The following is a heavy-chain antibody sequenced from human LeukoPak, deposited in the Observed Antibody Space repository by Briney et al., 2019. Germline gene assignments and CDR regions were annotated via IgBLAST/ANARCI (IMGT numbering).Heavy chain of an antibody. V-gene: IGHV3-53*01. CDR3: ARVDYGDYQYFQQ. CDR2: IYSGGTT. J-gene: IGHJ1*01. CDR1: GVAVSSNY. Sequence: GGSLRLSCAVSGVAVSSNYMSWVRQAPGKGLEWVSVIYSGGTTYYADSVKGRFTISRDNSKNTLYLQVDSLRAEDTAVYYCARVDYGDYQYFQQWGQGTLVTVSS. D-gene: IGHD4-17*01.